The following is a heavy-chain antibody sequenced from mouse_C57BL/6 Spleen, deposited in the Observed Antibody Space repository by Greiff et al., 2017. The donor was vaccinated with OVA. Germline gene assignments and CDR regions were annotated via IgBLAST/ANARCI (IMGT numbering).Heavy chain of an antibody. Sequence: EVQLQQSGPELVKPGASVKISCKASGYSFTGYYMNWVKQSPEKSLEWIGEINPSTGGTTYNQKFKAKATLTVDKSSSTAYMQLKSLTSEDSAVYYCARPYDYGEDYYAMDYWGQGTSVTVSS. J-gene: IGHJ4*01. V-gene: IGHV1-42*01. CDR2: INPSTGGT. CDR1: GYSFTGYY. D-gene: IGHD2-4*01. CDR3: ARPYDYGEDYYAMDY.